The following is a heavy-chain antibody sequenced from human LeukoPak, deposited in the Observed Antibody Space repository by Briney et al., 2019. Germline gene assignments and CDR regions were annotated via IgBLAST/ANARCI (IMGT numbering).Heavy chain of an antibody. Sequence: GGSLRLSCATSGFTFSDHYMSWIRQAPGKGLEWVSYVSTFSRYTNYADSVKGRFTISRDNAKNSLYLQLNSLRDEDTAVYFCAKVIRGGYGMDVWGQGTTVTVSS. CDR3: AKVIRGGYGMDV. CDR1: GFTFSDHY. V-gene: IGHV3-11*06. CDR2: VSTFSRYT. J-gene: IGHJ6*02. D-gene: IGHD3-10*01.